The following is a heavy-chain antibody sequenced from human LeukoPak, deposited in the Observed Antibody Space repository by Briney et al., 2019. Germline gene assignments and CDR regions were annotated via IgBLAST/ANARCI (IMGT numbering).Heavy chain of an antibody. CDR2: ISYDGSNK. Sequence: GGSLRLSCAASGFTFSSYGMHWVRQAPGKGLEWVAVISYDGSNKYYADSVKGRFTISRDNSKNTLYLQMNSLRAEDTAVYYCAKIPSSWYYFDQWGQGTLVTVSS. CDR3: AKIPSSWYYFDQ. D-gene: IGHD6-13*01. J-gene: IGHJ4*02. CDR1: GFTFSSYG. V-gene: IGHV3-33*05.